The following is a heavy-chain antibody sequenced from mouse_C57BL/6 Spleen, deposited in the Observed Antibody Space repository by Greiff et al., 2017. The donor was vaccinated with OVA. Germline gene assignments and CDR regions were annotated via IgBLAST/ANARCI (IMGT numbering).Heavy chain of an antibody. Sequence: VQLQQPGAELVKPGASVKLSCKASGYTFTSYWMQWVKQRPGQGLEWIGEIDPSDSYTNYNQKFKGKATLTVDTSSSTAYMQLSSLTSEDSAVYYCARWSSGYLLDYWGQGTTLTVSS. CDR3: ARWSSGYLLDY. CDR1: GYTFTSYW. CDR2: IDPSDSYT. D-gene: IGHD3-2*02. V-gene: IGHV1-50*01. J-gene: IGHJ2*01.